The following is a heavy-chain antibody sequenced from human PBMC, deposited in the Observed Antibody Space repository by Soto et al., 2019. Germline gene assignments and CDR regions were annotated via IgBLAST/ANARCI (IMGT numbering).Heavy chain of an antibody. V-gene: IGHV3-64*01. CDR3: TRRARLGFYYMDV. D-gene: IGHD3-9*01. CDR1: GFTLSGYA. Sequence: EVQLAESGGGLAQPGGSLRLSCAASGFTLSGYAMHWVRQAPGKGLEYVSGISSNGVGTYYANSVQGRFTISRDNPKNTVYLQVRSLRPEDMAVYYCTRRARLGFYYMDVWGKGTPVTVFS. J-gene: IGHJ6*03. CDR2: ISSNGVGT.